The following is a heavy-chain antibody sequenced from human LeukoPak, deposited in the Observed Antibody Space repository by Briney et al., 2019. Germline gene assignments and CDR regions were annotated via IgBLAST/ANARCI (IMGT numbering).Heavy chain of an antibody. CDR1: GFTVSSNY. V-gene: IGHV3-53*05. CDR3: ARESSNGYFLPN. Sequence: GGSLRLSCAASGFTVSSNYMSLVRQAPGKGLEWVSVIYSGGSTFYADSVKGRFTISRDNSKNTLYIQMNSPRAQDTAVHYCARESSNGYFLPNWGQETLVTVSS. J-gene: IGHJ4*02. D-gene: IGHD3-22*01. CDR2: IYSGGST.